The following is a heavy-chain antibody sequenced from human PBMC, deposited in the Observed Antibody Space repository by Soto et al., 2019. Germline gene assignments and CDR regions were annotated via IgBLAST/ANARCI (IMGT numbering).Heavy chain of an antibody. CDR2: MNPNSGNT. Sequence: ASVKGSCKAAVYTMTGYFIHWVRQAPGQGLEWMGWMNPNSGNTGYAQKFQGRVTMTRNTSISTAYMELSSLRSEDTAVYYCARGLTIVYYYYGMDVWGQGTTVTVSS. CDR1: VYTMTGYF. D-gene: IGHD2-15*01. CDR3: ARGLTIVYYYYGMDV. J-gene: IGHJ6*02. V-gene: IGHV1-8*02.